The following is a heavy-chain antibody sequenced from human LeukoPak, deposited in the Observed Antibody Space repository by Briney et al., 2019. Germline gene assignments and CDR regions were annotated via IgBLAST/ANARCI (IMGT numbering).Heavy chain of an antibody. CDR3: ASGYCGGDCYNPFDY. CDR1: GYTFTIYG. Sequence: ASVKVSCKASGYTFTIYGIGWVRQARGQGIEWMGWISAYNGNTNYAQKLQGRVTMTTDTSTGAAYMELRSLRSDDTAVYYCASGYCGGDCYNPFDYWGQGTLVTVSS. D-gene: IGHD2-21*02. V-gene: IGHV1-18*01. CDR2: ISAYNGNT. J-gene: IGHJ4*02.